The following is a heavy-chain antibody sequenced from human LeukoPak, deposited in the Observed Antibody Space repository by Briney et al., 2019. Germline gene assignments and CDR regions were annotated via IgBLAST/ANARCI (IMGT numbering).Heavy chain of an antibody. D-gene: IGHD6-13*01. V-gene: IGHV3-21*01. CDR1: GFTYWFFS. J-gene: IGHJ6*03. CDR3: ARVASGAETHTLHYHHMDV. Sequence: GGSLRLFCAASGFTYWFFSLIYVREAPGGPVEWVSSFSNSSTYIYDADSVTGPFSISRENAQNSLYLQMNSVRAEDTAVYSCARVASGAETHTLHYHHMDVWGKGTTVTVSS. CDR2: FSNSSTYI.